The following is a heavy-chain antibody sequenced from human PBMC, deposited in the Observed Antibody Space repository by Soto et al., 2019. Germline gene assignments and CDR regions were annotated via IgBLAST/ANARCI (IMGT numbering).Heavy chain of an antibody. J-gene: IGHJ5*02. V-gene: IGHV4-30-4*01. CDR3: ARKLERWGWFDP. D-gene: IGHD1-1*01. CDR2: IYYSGST. CDR1: GGSISSGDYY. Sequence: TSETLSLTCTVSGGSISSGDYYWSWIRQPPGKGLEWIGYIYYSGSTYYNPSLKSRVTISVDTSKNQFSLKLSSVTAADTAVYYCARKLERWGWFDPWGQGTLVTVSS.